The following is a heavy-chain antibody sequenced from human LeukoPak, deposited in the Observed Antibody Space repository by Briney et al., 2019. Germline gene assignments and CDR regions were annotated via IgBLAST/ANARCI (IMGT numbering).Heavy chain of an antibody. CDR1: GFTFSSYA. CDR3: AKPDHGSGLTDY. J-gene: IGHJ4*02. D-gene: IGHD3-10*01. Sequence: PGGSLRLSCAASGFTFSSYAMSWVRQAPGKGLEWVSATSGSGGSTYYADSVKGRFTISRDNSKNTLYLQMNSLRAEDTAVYYCAKPDHGSGLTDYWGQGTLVTVSS. V-gene: IGHV3-23*01. CDR2: TSGSGGST.